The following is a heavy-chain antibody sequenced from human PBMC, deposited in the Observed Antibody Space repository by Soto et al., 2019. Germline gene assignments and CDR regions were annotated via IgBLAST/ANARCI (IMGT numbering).Heavy chain of an antibody. Sequence: SGGSLRLSCAASGFTFSSYGMHWVRQAPGKGLEWVAVISYDGSNKYYADSVKGRFTISRDNSKNTLYLQMNSLRAEDTAVYYCAKGKGVYYYYGMDVCGQGTTVTVSS. CDR1: GFTFSSYG. CDR3: AKGKGVYYYYGMDV. J-gene: IGHJ6*02. V-gene: IGHV3-30*18. CDR2: ISYDGSNK. D-gene: IGHD6-13*01.